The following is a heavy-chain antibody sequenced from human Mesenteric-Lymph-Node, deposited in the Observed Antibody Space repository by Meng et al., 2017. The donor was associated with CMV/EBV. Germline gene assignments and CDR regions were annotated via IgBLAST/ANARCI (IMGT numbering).Heavy chain of an antibody. CDR1: GDSVSSNSAA. Sequence: SCAISGDSVSSNSAAWNWIRQSPSRGLEWLGRTYYRSKWYNDYAVSVKSRITINPDTSKNQFSLQLNSVTPEDTAVYYCARELLGGGTYYYYGMDVWGQGTTVTVSS. D-gene: IGHD3-16*01. J-gene: IGHJ6*02. V-gene: IGHV6-1*01. CDR2: TYYRSKWYN. CDR3: ARELLGGGTYYYYGMDV.